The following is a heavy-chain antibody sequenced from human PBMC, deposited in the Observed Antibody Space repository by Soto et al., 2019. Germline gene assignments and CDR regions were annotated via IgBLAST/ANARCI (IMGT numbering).Heavy chain of an antibody. CDR2: INAYNGNT. CDR1: GYTFITYG. J-gene: IGHJ4*02. D-gene: IGHD2-15*01. V-gene: IGHV1-18*01. CDR3: ARDLGGWPDY. Sequence: ASVKVSCKASGYTFITYGISWVRQAPGQGLEWMGWINAYNGNTNYSQKFQGRVTITRDTSASTAYMELSSLRSEDTAVYYCARDLGGWPDYWGQGTLVTVSS.